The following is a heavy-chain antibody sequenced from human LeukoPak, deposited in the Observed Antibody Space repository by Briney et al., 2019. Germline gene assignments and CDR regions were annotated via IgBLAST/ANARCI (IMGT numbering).Heavy chain of an antibody. J-gene: IGHJ4*02. D-gene: IGHD3-10*01. V-gene: IGHV3-7*04. Sequence: PGGSLSLSCAASGFTFSSYWMSWVRQAPGKGLEWVANIKHGGSEKYYVDSVEGRFTISRDDAKNSLYLEMNSLRVEDTAVYYCARGYGSGSYTPTKNWGQGVLVTVSS. CDR1: GFTFSSYW. CDR3: ARGYGSGSYTPTKN. CDR2: IKHGGSEK.